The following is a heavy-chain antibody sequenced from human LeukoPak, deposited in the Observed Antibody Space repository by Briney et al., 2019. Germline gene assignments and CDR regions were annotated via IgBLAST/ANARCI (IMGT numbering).Heavy chain of an antibody. J-gene: IGHJ4*02. CDR3: AREVAAAGTYYFDY. V-gene: IGHV3-33*01. Sequence: PGGSLRLSCAASGFTFSSYGMHWVRQAPGKGLEWVAVIWYDGSNKYYADSVKGRFTISRDNSKNTPDLQMNSLRAEDTAVYYCAREVAAAGTYYFDYWGQGTLVTVSS. D-gene: IGHD6-13*01. CDR1: GFTFSSYG. CDR2: IWYDGSNK.